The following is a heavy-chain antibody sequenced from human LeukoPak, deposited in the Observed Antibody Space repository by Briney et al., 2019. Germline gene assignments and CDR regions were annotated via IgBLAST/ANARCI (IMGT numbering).Heavy chain of an antibody. CDR3: AISTGYCSGGSCSYNWFDP. Sequence: VXCKASGYTFTSYYMHWVRQAPGQGLEWMGIINPSGGSTSYAQKFQGRVTMTRDTATSTVYMELSSLRSEDTAVYYCAISTGYCSGGSCSYNWFDPWGQGTLVTVSS. D-gene: IGHD2-15*01. CDR2: INPSGGST. V-gene: IGHV1-46*01. J-gene: IGHJ5*02. CDR1: GYTFTSYY.